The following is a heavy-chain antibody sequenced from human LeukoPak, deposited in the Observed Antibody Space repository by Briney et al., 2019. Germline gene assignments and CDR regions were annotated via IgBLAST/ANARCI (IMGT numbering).Heavy chain of an antibody. CDR3: AREPLDYYDSSGYLGV. CDR2: INHSGST. CDR1: GGSFSGYY. Sequence: SETLYLTCAVYGGSFSGYYWSWIRQPPGKGLEWIGEINHSGSTNYNPSLKSRVTISVDTSKNQFSLKLSSVTAADTAVYYCAREPLDYYDSSGYLGVWGQGTLVTVSS. D-gene: IGHD3-22*01. V-gene: IGHV4-34*01. J-gene: IGHJ4*02.